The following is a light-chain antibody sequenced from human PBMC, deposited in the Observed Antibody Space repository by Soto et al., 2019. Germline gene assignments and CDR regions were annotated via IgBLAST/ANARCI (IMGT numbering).Light chain of an antibody. V-gene: IGKV1-17*01. CDR1: QGIRSG. CDR3: LQHNTYPLT. Sequence: DIQMTQSPSSLSAPVGDRVTITCRASQGIRSGLGWYQQKPGKAPKRLIDAASSLQSGVPSRFSGSGSGTEFTLTISSLQPEDFATYYCLQHNTYPLTFGGGTKVDIK. CDR2: AAS. J-gene: IGKJ4*01.